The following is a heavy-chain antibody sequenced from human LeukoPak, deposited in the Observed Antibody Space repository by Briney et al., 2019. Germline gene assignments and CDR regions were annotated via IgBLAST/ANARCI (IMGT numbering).Heavy chain of an antibody. D-gene: IGHD3-16*01. CDR2: ISSSSSSI. Sequence: PGGSLRLSCAASGFTFSSYSMNWVRQAPGKGLEWVSYISSSSSSIYYADSVKGRFTIPRDNAKNSLYLQMNSLRAEDTAVYYCARVADGAGGSYYYHYMDVWGKGTTVTVSS. V-gene: IGHV3-48*01. J-gene: IGHJ6*03. CDR1: GFTFSSYS. CDR3: ARVADGAGGSYYYHYMDV.